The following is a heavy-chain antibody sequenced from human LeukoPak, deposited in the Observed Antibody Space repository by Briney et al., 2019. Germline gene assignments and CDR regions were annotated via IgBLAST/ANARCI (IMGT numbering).Heavy chain of an antibody. CDR2: ISSSGSAI. D-gene: IGHD1-26*01. J-gene: IGHJ4*02. CDR3: ARLRTYSASPYYFDF. Sequence: LSLTCTVSGGSISSYYWSWIRQAPGKGLEWVSYISSSGSAIYYADSVKGRFTISRDNAKNSLYLQMNSLRAEDAAVYYCARLRTYSASPYYFDFWGQGTLVTASS. V-gene: IGHV3-11*04. CDR1: GGSISSYY.